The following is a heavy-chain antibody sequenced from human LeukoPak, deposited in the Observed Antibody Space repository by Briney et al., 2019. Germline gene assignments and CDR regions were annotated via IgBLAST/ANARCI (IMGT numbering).Heavy chain of an antibody. D-gene: IGHD2-15*01. V-gene: IGHV4-38-2*01. Sequence: SETLSLTCVVSNYSITSIYYWGWIRQPQGMGLEWIGSSHHSGRSYYNPAFKSRATISVDTSKNQFSLKLSSVTAADTAVYYCARAQSGGPANRFDPWGQGTLVTVSS. J-gene: IGHJ5*02. CDR1: NYSITSIYY. CDR3: ARAQSGGPANRFDP. CDR2: SHHSGRS.